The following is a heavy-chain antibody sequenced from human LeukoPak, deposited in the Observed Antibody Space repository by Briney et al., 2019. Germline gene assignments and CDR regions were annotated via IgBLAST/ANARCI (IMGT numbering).Heavy chain of an antibody. J-gene: IGHJ4*02. V-gene: IGHV3-23*01. Sequence: DPGGSLRLSCAASGFTFSSYAMSWVRQAPGKGLEWVSAISGSGGTTYYADSVKGRFTISRDNSRNTLYLQMNSLRAEDTAVYYCAKDLSSGWYYFDYWGQGTLVTVSS. CDR2: ISGSGGTT. D-gene: IGHD6-19*01. CDR1: GFTFSSYA. CDR3: AKDLSSGWYYFDY.